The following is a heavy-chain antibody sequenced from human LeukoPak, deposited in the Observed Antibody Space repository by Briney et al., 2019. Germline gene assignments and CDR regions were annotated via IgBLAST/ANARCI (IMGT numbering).Heavy chain of an antibody. Sequence: TLSLTCTVSGGSISSYYWSWIRQPPGKALEWLALIYWDDDKRYSPSLKSRLTITKDTSKNQVVLTMTNMDPVDTATYYCAHSPDQQLPTYYFDYWGQGTLVTVSS. CDR1: GGSISSYYW. J-gene: IGHJ4*02. CDR2: IYWDDDK. V-gene: IGHV2-5*08. D-gene: IGHD6-13*01. CDR3: AHSPDQQLPTYYFDY.